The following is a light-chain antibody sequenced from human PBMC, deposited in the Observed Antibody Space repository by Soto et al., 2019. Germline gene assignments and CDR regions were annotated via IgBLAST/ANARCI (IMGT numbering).Light chain of an antibody. CDR1: QSLSSY. V-gene: IGKV3-20*01. CDR2: GAS. CDR3: QQYGSSRSVT. J-gene: IGKJ1*01. Sequence: EIVLTQSPATLSLSPGERATLSCRASQSLSSYLGWYQQKPGQAPRLLIYGASSRATGIPDRFSGSGSGTDFTLTISRLEPEDFAVYYCQQYGSSRSVTFGQGTKV.